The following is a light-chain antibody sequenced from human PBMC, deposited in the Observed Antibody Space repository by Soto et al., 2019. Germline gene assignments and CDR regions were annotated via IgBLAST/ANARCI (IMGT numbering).Light chain of an antibody. Sequence: DTQMTQSPSTLSASVGDRVTITCRASQSVSSWLAWYQQKPGKAPKLLIYKASSLESGVPSRFSGSGSGTEFTLTISGLQPDDFATYYCQEYNSYSYTFGQGTKLEIK. CDR2: KAS. V-gene: IGKV1-5*03. CDR1: QSVSSW. CDR3: QEYNSYSYT. J-gene: IGKJ2*01.